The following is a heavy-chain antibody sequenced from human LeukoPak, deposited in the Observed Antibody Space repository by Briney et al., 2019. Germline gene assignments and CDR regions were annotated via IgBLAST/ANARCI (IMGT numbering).Heavy chain of an antibody. D-gene: IGHD7-27*01. Sequence: VASVKVFCKASGYTFSGYFIHWVRQAAGQRLEWMGRINADSGGPEYPPNFPGRVTMTRDTSTSTASMELSRLTSDDTAVYYCARDLSSTPNWEFDYWGQGTLVTVSS. J-gene: IGHJ4*02. CDR2: INADSGGP. CDR3: ARDLSSTPNWEFDY. CDR1: GYTFSGYF. V-gene: IGHV1-2*06.